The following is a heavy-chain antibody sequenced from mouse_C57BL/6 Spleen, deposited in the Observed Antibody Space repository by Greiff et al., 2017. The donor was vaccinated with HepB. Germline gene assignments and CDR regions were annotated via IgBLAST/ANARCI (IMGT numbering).Heavy chain of an antibody. D-gene: IGHD2-1*01. CDR1: GFSLTSYA. Sequence: VKLMESGPGLVAPSQSLSITCTVSGFSLTSYAISWVRQPPGKGLEWLGVIWTGGGTNYNSALKSRLSISKDNSKSQVFLKMNSLQTDDTARYYCARNRGGNLYYFDYWGQGTTLTVSS. CDR2: IWTGGGT. CDR3: ARNRGGNLYYFDY. V-gene: IGHV2-9-1*01. J-gene: IGHJ2*01.